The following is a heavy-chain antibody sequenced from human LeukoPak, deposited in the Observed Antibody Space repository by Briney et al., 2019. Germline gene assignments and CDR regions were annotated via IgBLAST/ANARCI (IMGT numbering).Heavy chain of an antibody. CDR2: IYYSGST. J-gene: IGHJ3*02. V-gene: IGHV4-59*12. CDR3: ARGPRVVATIGAFDI. D-gene: IGHD5-12*01. Sequence: SETLSLTCTVSGGSISSYYWSWIRQPPGKGLEWIGYIYYSGSTNYNPSLKSRVTISVDTSKNQFSLKLSSVTAADTAVYYCARGPRVVATIGAFDIWGQGTMVTVSS. CDR1: GGSISSYY.